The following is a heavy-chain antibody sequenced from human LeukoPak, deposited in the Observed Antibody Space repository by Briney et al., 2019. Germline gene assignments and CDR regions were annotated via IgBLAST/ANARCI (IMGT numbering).Heavy chain of an antibody. V-gene: IGHV3-23*01. J-gene: IGHJ2*01. CDR1: GFTFSSYG. CDR3: AKGRIIMIVDDWYFDL. D-gene: IGHD3-22*01. CDR2: ISGSGGPT. Sequence: GGSLRLSCAASGFTFSSYGMHWVRQAPGKGLEWLSSISGSGGPTYYADSVKGRFTISRDNSKNTLYLQMNSLRAEDTGVYYCAKGRIIMIVDDWYFDLWGRGTLVTVSS.